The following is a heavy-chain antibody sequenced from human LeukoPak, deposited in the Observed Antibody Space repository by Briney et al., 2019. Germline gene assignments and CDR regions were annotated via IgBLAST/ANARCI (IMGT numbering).Heavy chain of an antibody. CDR2: IRGSGGST. J-gene: IGHJ3*02. V-gene: IGHV3-23*01. CDR1: GFTSSSYG. D-gene: IGHD3-10*01. Sequence: GGSLRLSCVASGFTSSSYGLSWVRQAPGKGLEWVSAIRGSGGSTYYADSVKGRFTISRDNSKNTLYLQMNSLRAEDTAVYYCARDGRFTDGSGTYYLAFDIWGQGTMVTVSS. CDR3: ARDGRFTDGSGTYYLAFDI.